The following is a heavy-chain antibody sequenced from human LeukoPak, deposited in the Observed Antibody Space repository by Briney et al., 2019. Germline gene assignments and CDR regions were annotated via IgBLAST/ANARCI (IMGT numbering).Heavy chain of an antibody. V-gene: IGHV1-18*01. CDR1: GYTFTSYG. Sequence: GASVKVSCKASGYTFTSYGISWVRQAPEQGLEWMGWISAYNGNTNYAQKLQGRVTMTTDTSTSTAYMELRSLRSDDTAVYYCARDTCTSCTGDSCYSMYYYYYMDVWGKGSTVTVSS. CDR3: ARDTCTSCTGDSCYSMYYYYYMDV. CDR2: ISAYNGNT. D-gene: IGHD2-15*01. J-gene: IGHJ6*03.